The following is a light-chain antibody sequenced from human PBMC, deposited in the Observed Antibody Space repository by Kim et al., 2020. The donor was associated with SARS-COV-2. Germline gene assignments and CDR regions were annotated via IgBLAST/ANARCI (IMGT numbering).Light chain of an antibody. CDR1: EVISNL. V-gene: IGKV1-33*01. Sequence: ASGGDTATITCQASEVISNLLKWYQQTAGKAPQLLNGEASKLETGVPSRFSGSGSATDFTFTINRLQPEDIATYYCQQFDSVPLTFGGGTKVDIK. CDR2: EAS. J-gene: IGKJ4*01. CDR3: QQFDSVPLT.